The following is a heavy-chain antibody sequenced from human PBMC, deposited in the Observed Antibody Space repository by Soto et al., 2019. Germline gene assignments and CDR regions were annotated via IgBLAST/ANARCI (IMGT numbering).Heavy chain of an antibody. D-gene: IGHD3-10*02. CDR3: VRGCSGSRGDY. CDR1: GGAFSNFA. CDR2: ITPILGTP. Sequence: QVQLVQSGAEMKKPGSSVTVSCKTSGGAFSNFAVSWVRQAPGQGLEWVGGITPILGTPSYAQKFQGRVTITADVSTTSAYMEITSLTSEDTALYYCVRGCSGSRGDYWGQGTLVTVSS. V-gene: IGHV1-69*01. J-gene: IGHJ4*02.